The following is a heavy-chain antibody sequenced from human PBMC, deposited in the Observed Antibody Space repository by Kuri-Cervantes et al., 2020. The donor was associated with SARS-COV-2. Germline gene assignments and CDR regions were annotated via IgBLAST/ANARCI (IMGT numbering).Heavy chain of an antibody. CDR1: GFIFSDSA. V-gene: IGHV3-73*01. CDR2: IRKKADKSAT. CDR3: TTLMPIFGSVSDWFDP. D-gene: IGHD3-10*01. J-gene: IGHJ5*02. Sequence: GESLKISCAASGFIFSDSAIHWVRQASGKGLEWVGRIRKKADKSATAYAASVQGRFTISRDDSKNTVYLQMNSLKIEDTGVYYCTTLMPIFGSVSDWFDPWGQGTLVTVSS.